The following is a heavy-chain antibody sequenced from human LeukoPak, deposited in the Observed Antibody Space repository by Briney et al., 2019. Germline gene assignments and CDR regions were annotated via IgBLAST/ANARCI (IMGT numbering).Heavy chain of an antibody. Sequence: GGSLRLPCAASGLTFSSYAMSWVRQAPGKGLEWVSAISGSGGSTYYADSVKGRFTISRDNSKNTLYLRMNSLRAEDTAVYYCAKDPAFPAVGATAAQVDYWGQGTLVTVSS. J-gene: IGHJ4*02. CDR1: GLTFSSYA. CDR3: AKDPAFPAVGATAAQVDY. V-gene: IGHV3-23*01. CDR2: ISGSGGST. D-gene: IGHD1-26*01.